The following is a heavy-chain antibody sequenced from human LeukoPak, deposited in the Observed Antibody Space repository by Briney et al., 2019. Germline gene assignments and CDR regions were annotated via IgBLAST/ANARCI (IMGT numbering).Heavy chain of an antibody. D-gene: IGHD2-2*01. J-gene: IGHJ4*02. CDR2: IRYDGINE. V-gene: IGHV3-30*02. CDR3: AKDLVAGVGAPDIVVVPAAPGYFDY. CDR1: GVIFSSNG. Sequence: GGSLRLSCAASGVIFSSNGMHWVRQAPGKGLEWVAFIRYDGINEYYADSVKGRFTISRDNSNNMLYLQMNSLRAEDTAVYYCAKDLVAGVGAPDIVVVPAAPGYFDYWGQGTLVTVSS.